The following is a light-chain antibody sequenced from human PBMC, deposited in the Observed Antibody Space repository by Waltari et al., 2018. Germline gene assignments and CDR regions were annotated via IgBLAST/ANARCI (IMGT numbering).Light chain of an antibody. CDR3: QQYYSIPYT. J-gene: IGKJ2*01. CDR2: WAY. Sequence: DIVMTQSPDSLAVSLGERATFNCKSSHNILYTSNNKCYFAWYQQKPGQPPRLIIYWAYTRESGVPDRFSGSGSGTDFTLTISSLQAEDVAVYYCQQYYSIPYTFGQGTKLEI. V-gene: IGKV4-1*01. CDR1: HNILYTSNNKCY.